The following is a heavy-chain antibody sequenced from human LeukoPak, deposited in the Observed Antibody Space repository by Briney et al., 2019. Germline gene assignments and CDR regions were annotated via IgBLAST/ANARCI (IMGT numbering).Heavy chain of an antibody. CDR1: GYTFIDYF. CDR2: ISPEGGDT. Sequence: ASVKVSCKASGYTFIDYFMHWVRQAPGQGLEWMGWISPEGGDTHYAQRFQGRVTMTRHTSISTAYMELTSLSSDDTAVYYCARNYGHNSKYFDFWGQGTLVTVSS. D-gene: IGHD4-17*01. J-gene: IGHJ4*02. V-gene: IGHV1-2*02. CDR3: ARNYGHNSKYFDF.